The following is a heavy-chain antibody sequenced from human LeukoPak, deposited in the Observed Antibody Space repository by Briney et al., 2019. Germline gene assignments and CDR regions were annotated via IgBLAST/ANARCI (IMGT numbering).Heavy chain of an antibody. D-gene: IGHD2-2*01. J-gene: IGHJ4*02. Sequence: GGSLRLSCAASGFSFSNYGMHWVRQAPGKGLEWVAVISYDGSNKYYVDSVKGRFTISRDNSKNTLYLQMDSLRAEDTAVYYCAKEYPYYCDYWGQGTLVTVSS. CDR3: AKEYPYYCDY. CDR2: ISYDGSNK. CDR1: GFSFSNYG. V-gene: IGHV3-30*18.